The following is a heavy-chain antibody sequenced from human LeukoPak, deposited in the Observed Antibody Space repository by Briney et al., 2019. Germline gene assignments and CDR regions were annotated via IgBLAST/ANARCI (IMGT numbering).Heavy chain of an antibody. CDR1: GFTFSSYG. V-gene: IGHV3-23*01. CDR3: AKDHDLYYDSSGYYGY. CDR2: ISGSGGST. J-gene: IGHJ4*02. Sequence: PGGSLRLSCAASGFTFSSYGMNWVRQAPGKGLEWVSAISGSGGSTYYADSVKGRFTISRDNSKNTLYLQMNSLRAEDTAVYYCAKDHDLYYDSSGYYGYWGQGTLVTVSS. D-gene: IGHD3-22*01.